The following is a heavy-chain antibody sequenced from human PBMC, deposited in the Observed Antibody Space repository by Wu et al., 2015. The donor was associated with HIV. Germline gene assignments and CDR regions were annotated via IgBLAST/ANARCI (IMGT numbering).Heavy chain of an antibody. Sequence: QAQLVQFGAEVKKPGSSVKVTCKASGAGFTSYAVSWVRQAPGQGLEWMGGINPLFGTTKHAQRFQDRVKFTTDESKSTVYMELSSLRSEDTAVYYCARNTDSVATSLYSFGRSWGQGTTVTVSS. J-gene: IGHJ6*02. CDR2: INPLFGTT. CDR1: GAGFTSYA. V-gene: IGHV1-69*05. D-gene: IGHD5-12*01. CDR3: ARNTDSVATSLYSFGRS.